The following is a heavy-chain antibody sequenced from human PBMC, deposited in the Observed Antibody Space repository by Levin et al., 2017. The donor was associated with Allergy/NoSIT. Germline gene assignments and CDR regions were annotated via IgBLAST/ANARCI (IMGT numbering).Heavy chain of an antibody. CDR3: ARQPYYYDSSGYWGDWYFDL. Sequence: SETLSLTCTVSGGSISSYYWSWIRQPAGKGLEWIGRIYTSGSTNYNPSLKSRVTMSVDTSKNQFSLKLSSVTAADTAVYYCARQPYYYDSSGYWGDWYFDLWGRGTLVTVSS. CDR1: GGSISSYY. D-gene: IGHD3-22*01. CDR2: IYTSGST. J-gene: IGHJ2*01. V-gene: IGHV4-4*07.